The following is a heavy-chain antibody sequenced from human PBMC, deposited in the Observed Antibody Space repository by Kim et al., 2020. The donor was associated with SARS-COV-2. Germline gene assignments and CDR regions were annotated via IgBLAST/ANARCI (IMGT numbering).Heavy chain of an antibody. D-gene: IGHD3-3*01. CDR1: GGSISSYY. J-gene: IGHJ6*03. CDR2: IYYSGST. CDR3: ARTQPTTIFGVVTLSTYMDV. V-gene: IGHV4-59*08. Sequence: SETLSLTCTVSGGSISSYYWSWIQQPPGKGLEWIGYIYYSGSTNYNPSLKSRVTISVDTSKNQFSLKLSSVTATDTAVYYCARTQPTTIFGVVTLSTYMDVWGKGTTVTVSS.